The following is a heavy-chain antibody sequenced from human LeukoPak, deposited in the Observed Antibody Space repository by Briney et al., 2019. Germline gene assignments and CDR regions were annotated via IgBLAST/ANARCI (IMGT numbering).Heavy chain of an antibody. J-gene: IGHJ6*03. CDR1: GYTFTGYY. Sequence: GASVKVSCKASGYTFTGYYMHWVRQAPGQGLEWMGWINPNSGGTNYAQKFQGRVTMTRDTSISTAYMELSRLRSDDTAVYYCARDQDYYGSGSYCMDVWGKGTTVTVSS. D-gene: IGHD3-10*01. CDR2: INPNSGGT. V-gene: IGHV1-2*02. CDR3: ARDQDYYGSGSYCMDV.